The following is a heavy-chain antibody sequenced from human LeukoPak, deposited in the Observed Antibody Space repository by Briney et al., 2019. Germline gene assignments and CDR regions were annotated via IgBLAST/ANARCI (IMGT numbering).Heavy chain of an antibody. J-gene: IGHJ5*02. D-gene: IGHD3-9*01. CDR2: LCGSGGST. Sequence: GGSLRLSCAASGFNFSSYAMSGVRPAPGEGLEWVASLCGSGGSTYYADAVKGRFTISRDNSKNTLYLQMNSLRAEDTAVYYCANSLVIPPSWGQGTLVTVSS. CDR3: ANSLVIPPS. CDR1: GFNFSSYA. V-gene: IGHV3-23*01.